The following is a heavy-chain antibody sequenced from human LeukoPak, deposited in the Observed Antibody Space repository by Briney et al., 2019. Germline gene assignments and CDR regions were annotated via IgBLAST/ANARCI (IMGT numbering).Heavy chain of an antibody. CDR2: MNPNSGNT. CDR3: ARGRYYYDSSGYYFQYFQH. CDR1: GYTFTGYY. D-gene: IGHD3-22*01. V-gene: IGHV1-8*02. Sequence: ASVKVSCKASGYTFTGYYMHWVRQAPGQGLEWMGWMNPNSGNTGYAQKFQGRVTMTRNTSISTAYMELSSLRSEDTAVYYCARGRYYYDSSGYYFQYFQHWGQGTLVTVSS. J-gene: IGHJ1*01.